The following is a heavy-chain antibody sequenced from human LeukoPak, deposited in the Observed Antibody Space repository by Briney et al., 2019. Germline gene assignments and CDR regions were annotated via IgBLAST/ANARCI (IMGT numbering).Heavy chain of an antibody. V-gene: IGHV3-23*01. CDR3: AKGRTYHYFMDV. Sequence: GGSLRLSCAASGSTFSLYAMTWVRQAPGKGLEWVSTITGSGENTFSAESVKGRFTISRDNSENTLYLQMNSLRAEDAAVYYCAKGRTYHYFMDVWGQGTTVTVSS. J-gene: IGHJ6*03. CDR1: GSTFSLYA. CDR2: ITGSGENT.